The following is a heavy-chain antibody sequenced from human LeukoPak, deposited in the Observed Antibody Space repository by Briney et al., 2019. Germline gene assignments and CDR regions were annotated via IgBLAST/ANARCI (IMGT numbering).Heavy chain of an antibody. CDR2: IRYDGSTK. J-gene: IGHJ4*02. CDR1: RFTFSSYG. V-gene: IGHV3-30*02. Sequence: PGGSLRLSCAASRFTFSSYGMHWVRQAPGKGLEWVAFIRYDGSTKSYADSVKGRFTISRDNSKNTLYMQMNSLRAEDRAVYYCAKGGYSYDSSGHNYFDYWGQGTLVTVSS. CDR3: AKGGYSYDSSGHNYFDY. D-gene: IGHD3-22*01.